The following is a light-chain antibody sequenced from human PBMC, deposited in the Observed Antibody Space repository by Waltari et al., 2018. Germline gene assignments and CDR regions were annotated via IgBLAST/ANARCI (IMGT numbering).Light chain of an antibody. CDR1: QSLLHSNGYNY. CDR3: MQALQTPPT. Sequence: DIVMTQSPLSLPVTPGEPASISCRPSQSLLHSNGYNYLDWYLQKPGQSPQLLIYLGSNRASGVPDRFSDSGSGTDFTLKISRVEAEDVGVYYCMQALQTPPTFGQGTKLEIK. CDR2: LGS. V-gene: IGKV2-28*01. J-gene: IGKJ2*01.